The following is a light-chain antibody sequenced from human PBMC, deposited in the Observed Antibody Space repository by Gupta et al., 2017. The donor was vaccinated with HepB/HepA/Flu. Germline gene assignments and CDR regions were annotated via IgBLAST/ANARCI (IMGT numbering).Light chain of an antibody. CDR3: HQYFRTPYT. CDR1: QTLYSSENRNNF. Sequence: DIVLSQSPASLAVSLGERATITCKSSQTLYSSENRNNFLAWYQKRPGQPPRLLLYWASTRESGVPKRFTGSGSGTEFTLTIRSLQAEDVAVYFCHQYFRTPYTFGQGTKLQIK. V-gene: IGKV4-1*01. CDR2: WAS. J-gene: IGKJ2*01.